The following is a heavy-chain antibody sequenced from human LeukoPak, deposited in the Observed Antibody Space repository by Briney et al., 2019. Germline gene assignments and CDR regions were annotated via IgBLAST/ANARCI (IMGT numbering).Heavy chain of an antibody. Sequence: NPGGSLRLPCAASGFTFSSYSMNWVRQAPGKGLEWVSSISSSSSYIYYADSVKGRFTISRDNAKNSLYLQMNSLRAEDTAVYYCARMVRGGGALYYFDYWGQGTLVTVSS. D-gene: IGHD3-10*01. CDR2: ISSSSSYI. J-gene: IGHJ4*02. CDR1: GFTFSSYS. V-gene: IGHV3-21*01. CDR3: ARMVRGGGALYYFDY.